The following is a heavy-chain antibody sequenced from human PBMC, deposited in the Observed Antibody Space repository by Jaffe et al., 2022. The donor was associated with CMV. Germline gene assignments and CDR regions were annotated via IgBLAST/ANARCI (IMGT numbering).Heavy chain of an antibody. Sequence: QVQLVQSGAEVKKPGSSVKVSCKASGGTFSSYAISWVRQAPGQGLEWMGGIIPIFGTANYAQKFQGRVTITADESTSTAYMELSSLRSEDTAVYYCARDGPYCSSTSCYPRDYWYFDLWGRGTLVTVSS. D-gene: IGHD2-2*01. V-gene: IGHV1-69*01. CDR3: ARDGPYCSSTSCYPRDYWYFDL. CDR2: IIPIFGTA. J-gene: IGHJ2*01. CDR1: GGTFSSYA.